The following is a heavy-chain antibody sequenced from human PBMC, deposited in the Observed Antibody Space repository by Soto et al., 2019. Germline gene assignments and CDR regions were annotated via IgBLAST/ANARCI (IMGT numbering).Heavy chain of an antibody. J-gene: IGHJ5*02. V-gene: IGHV4-34*01. Sequence: SETLSLTCAVYGGPFSGYYWSWIRQPPGKGLEWIGEINHSGSTNYNPSLKSRVTISVDTSKNQFSLKLSSVTAADTAVYYCAVVDSTGNRFDPWGEGALVTVSS. CDR1: GGPFSGYY. D-gene: IGHD6-25*01. CDR2: INHSGST. CDR3: AVVDSTGNRFDP.